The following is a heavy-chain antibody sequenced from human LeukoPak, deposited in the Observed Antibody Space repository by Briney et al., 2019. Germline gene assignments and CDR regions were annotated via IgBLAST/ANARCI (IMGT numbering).Heavy chain of an antibody. CDR1: GFILSSYS. Sequence: GGSLRLSCAASGFILSSYSMSWVRQAPGKGLEWVSVITGSGKNTYYADSVKGRFTISKDNSKNTVYLQMNDLRVDDTAVYYCAKAASSSWPSYQYGMDVWGQGTTVTVSS. V-gene: IGHV3-23*01. CDR2: ITGSGKNT. J-gene: IGHJ6*02. D-gene: IGHD6-13*01. CDR3: AKAASSSWPSYQYGMDV.